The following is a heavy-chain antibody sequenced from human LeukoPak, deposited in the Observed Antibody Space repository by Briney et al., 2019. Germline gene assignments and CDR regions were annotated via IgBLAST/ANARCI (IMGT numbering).Heavy chain of an antibody. CDR1: GVSISSSY. CDR2: IYYRGST. V-gene: IGHV4-59*08. Sequence: AEALSLPRTVPGVSISSSYWTWIRQPPGKGLERIGYIYYRGSTNYNPSLKSRVTISVDKSKNQFSLKLSTVTAADTAVYYWARVYSSSYYYFDYWGQGTLVTVSS. CDR3: ARVYSSSYYYFDY. J-gene: IGHJ4*02. D-gene: IGHD6-13*01.